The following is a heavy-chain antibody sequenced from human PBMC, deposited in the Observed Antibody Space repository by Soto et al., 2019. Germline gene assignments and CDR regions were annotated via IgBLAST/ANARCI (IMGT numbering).Heavy chain of an antibody. D-gene: IGHD3-3*01. CDR2: ISANSGRA. CDR3: VRQYFDFWTDFPDVDY. Sequence: QVQLVQSGTEVKTPGASVKVSCKTSGYTFSKYDIIWVRQAPGQGLEWMGLISANSGRANYAQKLQGRVTMTTDTSTSTAYMELGSLRSDDTAVYYCVRQYFDFWTDFPDVDYWGQGTLVTVSS. J-gene: IGHJ4*02. CDR1: GYTFSKYD. V-gene: IGHV1-18*01.